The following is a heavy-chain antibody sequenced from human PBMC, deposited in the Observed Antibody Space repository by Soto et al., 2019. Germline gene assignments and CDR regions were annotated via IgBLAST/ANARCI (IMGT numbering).Heavy chain of an antibody. CDR1: GDSISISDYY. J-gene: IGHJ4*01. Sequence: SETLSLTCAVSGDSISISDYYGCCVRQAPGKGLEWIGSIYYSGSTYYNPSLKSRVTISVDTSKNQFSLMMTSVTAADTAVYYCARRGFGIVDYWGQGNLVTVSS. V-gene: IGHV4-39*01. CDR2: IYYSGST. CDR3: ARRGFGIVDY. D-gene: IGHD3-22*01.